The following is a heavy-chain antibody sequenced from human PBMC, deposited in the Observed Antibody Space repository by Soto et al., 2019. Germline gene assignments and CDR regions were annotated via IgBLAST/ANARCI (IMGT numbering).Heavy chain of an antibody. CDR2: ISYDGSNK. V-gene: IGHV3-30*18. J-gene: IGHJ4*02. D-gene: IGHD6-19*01. Sequence: QVQLVESGGGVVQPGRSLRLSCAASGFTFSNYGMHWVRQAPGKGLEWVAVISYDGSNKYYADSVKGRFTISRDNSKNTLYLQMNSLRVEDTAMYYCAKNPGYNSGWYSIDSWGQGTLVTVSS. CDR1: GFTFSNYG. CDR3: AKNPGYNSGWYSIDS.